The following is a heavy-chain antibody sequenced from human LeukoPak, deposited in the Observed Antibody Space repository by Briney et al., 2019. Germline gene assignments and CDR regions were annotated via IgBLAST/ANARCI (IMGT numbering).Heavy chain of an antibody. CDR3: ARDPRSSGNAVTSYYYYGMDV. CDR1: GFTFSSYA. CDR2: ISYDGSNK. Sequence: PGGSLRLSCAASGFTFSSYAMHWVRQAPGKGLEWVAVISYDGSNKYHADSVKGRFTISRDNSKNTLYLQMNSLRAEDTAVYYCARDPRSSGNAVTSYYYYGMDVWGQGTTVTVSS. D-gene: IGHD4-17*01. V-gene: IGHV3-30-3*01. J-gene: IGHJ6*02.